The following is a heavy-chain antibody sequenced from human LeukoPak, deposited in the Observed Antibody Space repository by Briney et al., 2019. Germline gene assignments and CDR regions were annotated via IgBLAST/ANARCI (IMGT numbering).Heavy chain of an antibody. J-gene: IGHJ1*01. CDR2: IYHTGST. CDR1: GHSIINSFY. D-gene: IGHD3-22*01. Sequence: SSETLSLTCTVSGHSIINSFYWGWIRQPPGKGLEWIGSIYHTGSTYYNPSLKSRVKISLDTSKNQFSLKLNSVTAADTAVYYCARAVDSSGFSAFQHWGLGTLVTVSS. V-gene: IGHV4-38-2*02. CDR3: ARAVDSSGFSAFQH.